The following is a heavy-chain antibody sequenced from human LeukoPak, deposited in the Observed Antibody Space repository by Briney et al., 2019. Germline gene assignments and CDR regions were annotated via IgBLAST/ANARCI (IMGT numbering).Heavy chain of an antibody. Sequence: PGGSLRLSCAASGFTFDDYAMHWVRQAPGKGLEWVSGISWNSGRIGYADSVKGRFTISRDNAKNSLYLQMNSLRAEDMALYYCAKALALRWDDAFDIWGQGTIVTVSS. CDR1: GFTFDDYA. D-gene: IGHD4-23*01. V-gene: IGHV3-9*03. CDR2: ISWNSGRI. CDR3: AKALALRWDDAFDI. J-gene: IGHJ3*02.